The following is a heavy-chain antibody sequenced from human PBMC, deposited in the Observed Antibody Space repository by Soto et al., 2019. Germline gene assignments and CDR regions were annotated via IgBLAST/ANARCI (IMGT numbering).Heavy chain of an antibody. CDR3: ATRITVFGLLIPPFDP. CDR1: GGSVNGYY. J-gene: IGHJ5*02. CDR2: INHTGGT. D-gene: IGHD3-3*01. Sequence: PSETLSLTCAVYGGSVNGYYWNWIRQPPGKGQERIGEINHTGGTHYNPSLKSRVTMSVDTSKNQFSLRLSSVTAADTAIYYCATRITVFGLLIPPFDPWGQGTQVTVSS. V-gene: IGHV4-34*01.